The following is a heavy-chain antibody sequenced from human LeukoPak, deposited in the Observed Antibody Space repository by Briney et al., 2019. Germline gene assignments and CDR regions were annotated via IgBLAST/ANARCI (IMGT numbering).Heavy chain of an antibody. J-gene: IGHJ5*02. V-gene: IGHV3-53*01. Sequence: GGSLRLSCAASGFTVSSNYMSWVRQAPGKGLEWVSVIYSGGSTYYADSVKGRFTISRDNSKNTLCLQMNSLRAEDTAVYYCARANWNDGFWFDPWGQGTLVTVSS. CDR3: ARANWNDGFWFDP. CDR2: IYSGGST. D-gene: IGHD1-1*01. CDR1: GFTVSSNY.